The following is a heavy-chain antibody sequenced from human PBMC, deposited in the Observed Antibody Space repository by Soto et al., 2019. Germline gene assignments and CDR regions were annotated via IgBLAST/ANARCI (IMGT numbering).Heavy chain of an antibody. CDR3: ASRDPGTSVDY. CDR1: GFTFSSYSM. Sequence: KPGGSLRLSCAASGFTFSSYSMNWVRQPPGQGLEWIGEIYRTGSTNYNPSLKSRVTISLDKSENQFSLKVTSLTAADTAVYYCASRDPGTSVDYWGQGTLVTVSS. CDR2: IYRTGST. J-gene: IGHJ4*02. D-gene: IGHD1-7*01. V-gene: IGHV4-4*02.